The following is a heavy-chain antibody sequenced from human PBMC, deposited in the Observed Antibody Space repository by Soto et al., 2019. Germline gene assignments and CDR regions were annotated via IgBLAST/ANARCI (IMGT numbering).Heavy chain of an antibody. D-gene: IGHD5-18*01. CDR1: GGSSSGGDYY. CDR3: ASGGGYSYGYYFDY. CDR2: IYYSGST. Sequence: SETLSLTCTVSGGSSSGGDYYWSWIRQPPGKGLEWIGYIYYSGSTYYNPSLKSRVTISVDTSKNQFSLKLSSVTAADTAVYYCASGGGYSYGYYFDYWGQGTLVTVS. J-gene: IGHJ4*02. V-gene: IGHV4-30-4*01.